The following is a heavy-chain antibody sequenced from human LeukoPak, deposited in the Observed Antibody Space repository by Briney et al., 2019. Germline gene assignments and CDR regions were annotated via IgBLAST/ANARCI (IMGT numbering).Heavy chain of an antibody. CDR3: ARDRYCSGGSCYANLIDY. V-gene: IGHV3-21*01. D-gene: IGHD2-15*01. J-gene: IGHJ4*02. CDR2: ISSSSSYT. Sequence: GGSLRLSCAASGFTFSSYSVNWVRQAPGKGLEWVSSISSSSSYTYYADSVKGRFTISRDNAKNSLYLQMNSLRAEDTAVYYCARDRYCSGGSCYANLIDYWGQGTLVTVSS. CDR1: GFTFSSYS.